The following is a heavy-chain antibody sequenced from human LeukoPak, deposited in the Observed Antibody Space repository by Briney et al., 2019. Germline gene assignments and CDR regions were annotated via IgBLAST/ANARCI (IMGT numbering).Heavy chain of an antibody. V-gene: IGHV4-31*03. Sequence: SETLSLTCTVSGGSISSGGYYWSWIRPHPGKGLEWIGYIYYSGSTYYNPSLKSRVTISVDTSKNQFSLKLSSVTAADTAVYYCAHSNYNYYYGMDVWGQGTTVTVSS. CDR3: AHSNYNYYYGMDV. CDR2: IYYSGST. J-gene: IGHJ6*02. D-gene: IGHD4-11*01. CDR1: GGSISSGGYY.